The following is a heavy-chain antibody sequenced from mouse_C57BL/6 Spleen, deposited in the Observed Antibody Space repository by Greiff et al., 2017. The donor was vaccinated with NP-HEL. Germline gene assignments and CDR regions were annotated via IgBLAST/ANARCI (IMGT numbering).Heavy chain of an antibody. CDR3: ARGRGNYDAMDY. CDR1: GYSFTGYY. V-gene: IGHV1-42*01. D-gene: IGHD2-1*01. J-gene: IGHJ4*01. CDR2: INPSTGGT. Sequence: EVQVVESGPELVKPGASVKISCKASGYSFTGYYMNWVKQSPEKSLEWIGEINPSTGGTTYNQKFKAKATLTVDKSSSTAYMQLKSLTSEDSAVYYCARGRGNYDAMDYWGQGTSVTVSS.